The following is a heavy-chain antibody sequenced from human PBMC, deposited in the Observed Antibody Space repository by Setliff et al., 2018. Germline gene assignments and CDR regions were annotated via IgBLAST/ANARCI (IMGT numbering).Heavy chain of an antibody. CDR2: IRGDSGST. V-gene: IGHV3-23*01. D-gene: IGHD3-16*01. Sequence: PGGSLRLSCAASGFTFSIYAMSWVRQAPGKGLEWVSAIRGDSGSTYYADSVKGRVTISRDNSKNTVYLQLNSLRAEDAAVYYCAKTYIVAAVWGVKAFDYWGQGALVTVSS. CDR1: GFTFSIYA. J-gene: IGHJ4*02. CDR3: AKTYIVAAVWGVKAFDY.